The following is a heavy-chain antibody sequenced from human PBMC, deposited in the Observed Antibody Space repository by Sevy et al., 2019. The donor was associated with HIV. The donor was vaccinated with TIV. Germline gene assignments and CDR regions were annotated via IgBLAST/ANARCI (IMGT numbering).Heavy chain of an antibody. Sequence: GGSPRLSCSTSGFTFRAYAISWVRQAPGKGLEWVGLIRNAPYGEATEYGASVEGRFFLSRDDSKSVAYLQMNSLYTEDTAVYYCSRWGSDYIRDYWGQGTLVTVSS. D-gene: IGHD4-17*01. CDR3: SRWGSDYIRDY. CDR1: GFTFRAYA. V-gene: IGHV3-49*04. J-gene: IGHJ4*02. CDR2: IRNAPYGEAT.